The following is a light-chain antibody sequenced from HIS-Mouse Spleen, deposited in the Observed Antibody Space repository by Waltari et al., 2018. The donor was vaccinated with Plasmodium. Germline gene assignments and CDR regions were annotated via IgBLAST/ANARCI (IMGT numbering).Light chain of an antibody. V-gene: IGLV2-11*01. CDR3: CSYAGSYTYV. J-gene: IGLJ1*01. Sequence: QSALTQPRSVSGSPGQSVTISCTGTSSDVGGYNYVSWYQQHPGKAPKLMIYDASKRPSGVPDLFSGSKSGNTASLTISGLQAEDEADYYCCSYAGSYTYVFGTGTKVTVL. CDR2: DAS. CDR1: SSDVGGYNY.